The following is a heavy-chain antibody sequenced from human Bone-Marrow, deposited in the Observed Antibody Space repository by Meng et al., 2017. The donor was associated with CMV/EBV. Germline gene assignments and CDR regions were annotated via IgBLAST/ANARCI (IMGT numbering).Heavy chain of an antibody. J-gene: IGHJ6*02. Sequence: GESLKISCAASGFTFSSYIIHWVRQAPGKGLEWVAVISYDGSDKHYADSVKGRFTISRDNSKNTLYLQMNSLRAEDTAVYYCARGVKAAGFYGMDVWGQGTTVTASS. CDR2: ISYDGSDK. D-gene: IGHD6-13*01. V-gene: IGHV3-30*03. CDR3: ARGVKAAGFYGMDV. CDR1: GFTFSSYI.